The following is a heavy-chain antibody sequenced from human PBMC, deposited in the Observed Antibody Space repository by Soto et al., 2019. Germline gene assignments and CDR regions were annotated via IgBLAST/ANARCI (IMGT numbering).Heavy chain of an antibody. J-gene: IGHJ4*02. V-gene: IGHV4-31*03. CDR3: ARGRSIAAAGTLFDY. CDR2: NYYSGST. CDR1: GGSISSGGYY. D-gene: IGHD6-13*01. Sequence: SETLSLTCTVSGGSISSGGYYWSWIRQHPGKGLEWNGYNYYSGSTCYNPSLKSRVTISVDTFKNQFSLKLSSVTAADTAVYYCARGRSIAAAGTLFDYWGQGTLVTVSS.